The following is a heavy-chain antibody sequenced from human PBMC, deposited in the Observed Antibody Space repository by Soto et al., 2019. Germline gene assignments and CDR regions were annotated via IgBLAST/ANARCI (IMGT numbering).Heavy chain of an antibody. CDR2: INHSGST. D-gene: IGHD1-26*01. V-gene: IGHV4-34*01. J-gene: IGHJ5*02. CDR3: AKVGATTGSWFDP. CDR1: GGSFSGYY. Sequence: SETLSLTCAVYGGSFSGYYWSWIRQPPGKGLEWIGEINHSGSTNYNPSLKSRVTISVDTSKNQFSLKLSSVTAADTAVYYCAKVGATTGSWFDPWGQGTLVTVSS.